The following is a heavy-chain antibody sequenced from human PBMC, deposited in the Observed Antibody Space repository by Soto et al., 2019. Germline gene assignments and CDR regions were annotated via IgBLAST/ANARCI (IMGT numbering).Heavy chain of an antibody. J-gene: IGHJ5*02. Sequence: SDTLPSPSLSLVTPSSVRVSSGSLSGRPQGRDWSGLDLSISVGAPIIPSLKSRVTMSLDTSKNQFSLNLSSVTPADTAVYYCARVNSGRNWFDPWGQGTLVTVS. CDR1: VTPSSVRVSS. D-gene: IGHD6-19*01. CDR2: SISVGAP. CDR3: ARVNSGRNWFDP. V-gene: IGHV4-61*01.